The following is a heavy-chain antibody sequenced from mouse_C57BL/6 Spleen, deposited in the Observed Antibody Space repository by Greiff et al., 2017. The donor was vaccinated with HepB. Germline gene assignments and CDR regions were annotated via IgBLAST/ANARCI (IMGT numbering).Heavy chain of an antibody. J-gene: IGHJ2*01. D-gene: IGHD1-1*01. CDR1: GYTFTSYG. Sequence: VKLVESGAELARPGASVKLSCKASGYTFTSYGISWVKQRTGQGLEWIGEIYPRSGNTYYNEKFKGKATLTADKSSSTAYMELRSLTSEDSAVYFCARPLTTGYYFDYWGQGTTLTVSS. CDR3: ARPLTTGYYFDY. CDR2: IYPRSGNT. V-gene: IGHV1-81*01.